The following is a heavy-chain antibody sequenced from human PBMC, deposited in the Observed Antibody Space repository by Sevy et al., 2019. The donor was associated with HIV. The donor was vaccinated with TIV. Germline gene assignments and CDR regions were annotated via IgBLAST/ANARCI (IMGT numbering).Heavy chain of an antibody. V-gene: IGHV3-30-3*01. J-gene: IGHJ4*02. CDR1: GFTFSSYA. CDR2: ISYDGSNK. Sequence: GGSLRLSCAASGFTFSSYAMHWVRQAPGKGLEWVAVISYDGSNKYYADSVKGRFTISRDNSKNTLYLQMNCLRAEDTAVYYCARDSDMGYCISTSCPYYFDYWGQGTLVTVSS. CDR3: ARDSDMGYCISTSCPYYFDY. D-gene: IGHD2-2*01.